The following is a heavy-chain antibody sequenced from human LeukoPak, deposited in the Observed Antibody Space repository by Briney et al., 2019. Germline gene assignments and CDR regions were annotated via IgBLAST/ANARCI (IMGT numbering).Heavy chain of an antibody. CDR3: ARDSGSYSFDY. CDR2: ISRSSRTI. CDR1: GFTFSSYS. D-gene: IGHD1-26*01. Sequence: GGSLRLSCAASGFTFSSYSMNWVRQAPGKGLEWVSFISRSSRTIYYADSVKGRFTISRDSAKNSLRLQMNSLRDEDTAVYYCARDSGSYSFDYWGQGTLLTVSS. V-gene: IGHV3-48*02. J-gene: IGHJ4*02.